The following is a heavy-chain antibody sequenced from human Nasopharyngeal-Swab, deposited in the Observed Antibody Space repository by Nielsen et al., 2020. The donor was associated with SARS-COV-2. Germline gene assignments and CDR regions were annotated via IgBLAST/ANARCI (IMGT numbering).Heavy chain of an antibody. J-gene: IGHJ6*03. CDR1: GFTVSSNY. D-gene: IGHD6-13*01. Sequence: GESLQTSCAASGFTVSSNYMSWVRQAPGKGLEWVSVIYSGGSTYYADSVKGRFTISRDNSKNTLYLQMNSLRAEDTAVYYCAGSSFDYYYYYMDVWGKGTTVPSP. V-gene: IGHV3-66*01. CDR2: IYSGGST. CDR3: AGSSFDYYYYYMDV.